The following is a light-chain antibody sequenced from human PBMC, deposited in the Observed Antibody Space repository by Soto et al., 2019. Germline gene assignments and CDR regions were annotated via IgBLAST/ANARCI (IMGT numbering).Light chain of an antibody. CDR1: RSVSSRY. J-gene: IGKJ2*01. CDR2: GAS. Sequence: ESMLTQSPGTLSLSPGDRATLSCRASRSVSSRYITWYQQKPGQAPRLLIYGASIRATGIPDRFSGSGSGTDFTLTISRLEAEDFAVYHCQQFGDSPPAFTFGQGTKLEI. CDR3: QQFGDSPPAFT. V-gene: IGKV3-20*01.